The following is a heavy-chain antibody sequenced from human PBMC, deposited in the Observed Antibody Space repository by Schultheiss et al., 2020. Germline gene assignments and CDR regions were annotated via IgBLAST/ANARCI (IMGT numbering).Heavy chain of an antibody. V-gene: IGHV1-46*01. D-gene: IGHD3-3*01. CDR1: GYTFTSYY. CDR2: INPSGGST. J-gene: IGHJ3*02. Sequence: ASVKVSCKASGYTFTSYYMHWVRQAPGQGLEWMGIINPSGGSTSYAQKFQGRVTMTRDTSTSTVYMELSSLRSEDTAVYYCARRGDFWSGTDDAFDIWGQGTMVTVSS. CDR3: ARRGDFWSGTDDAFDI.